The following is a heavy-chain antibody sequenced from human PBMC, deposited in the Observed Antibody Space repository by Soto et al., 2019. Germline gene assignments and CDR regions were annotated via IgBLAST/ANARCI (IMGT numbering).Heavy chain of an antibody. CDR3: ARERAVVITTMGREDYYYYGMDV. D-gene: IGHD3-22*01. J-gene: IGHJ6*02. V-gene: IGHV1-8*01. CDR2: MNPNSGNI. Sequence: QVQLVQSGAEVKKPGASVKVSCKASGYTFTSYDINWVRQATGQGLEWMGWMNPNSGNIGYAQKLQGRVTKYRNTSISTAYMELSSLRSEDTAVYYCARERAVVITTMGREDYYYYGMDVWGQGTTVTVSS. CDR1: GYTFTSYD.